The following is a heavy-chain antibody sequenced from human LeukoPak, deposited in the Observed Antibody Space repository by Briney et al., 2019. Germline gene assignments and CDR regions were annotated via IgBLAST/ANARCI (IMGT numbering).Heavy chain of an antibody. V-gene: IGHV3-23*01. CDR1: GFTFSSYA. D-gene: IGHD1-7*01. J-gene: IGHJ4*02. CDR2: ISGSGGST. Sequence: GGSLRLSCAASGFTFSSYAMSWVRQAPGKGLEWVSAISGSGGSTYYADSVKGRFTISRDNSKNTLYLQMNSLRAEDTAVYYCGKDNDAGNWNYLWGPDYWGQGKLVTVSS. CDR3: GKDNDAGNWNYLWGPDY.